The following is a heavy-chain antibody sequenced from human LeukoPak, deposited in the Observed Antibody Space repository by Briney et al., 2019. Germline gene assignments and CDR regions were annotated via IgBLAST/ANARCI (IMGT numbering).Heavy chain of an antibody. CDR2: ISYDGDNK. D-gene: IGHD5-18*01. CDR1: GFTLCNYV. Sequence: GRSLRLSCAASGFTLCNYVMFCVPQAPGTGLEWVALISYDGDNKYYADSMEGRLTISRDNSRNTLYLQMNSLRPEDTAMYYCARDFSGYNYGAGDALDLWGQGTVVTVSS. V-gene: IGHV3-30-3*01. J-gene: IGHJ3*01. CDR3: ARDFSGYNYGAGDALDL.